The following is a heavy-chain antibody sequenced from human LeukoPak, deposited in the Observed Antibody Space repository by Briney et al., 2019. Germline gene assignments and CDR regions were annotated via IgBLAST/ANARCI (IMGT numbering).Heavy chain of an antibody. CDR2: ISYDGSNK. V-gene: IGHV3-30-3*01. CDR1: GFTFSSYA. D-gene: IGHD3-9*01. CDR3: ARDHHDTDSLPDY. J-gene: IGHJ4*02. Sequence: GGSLRLSCAASGFTFSSYAMHSVRQAPGKGLEWVAVISYDGSNKYYADSVKGRFTITRDNSKNTLYLQMNSLRAEDTAVYYCARDHHDTDSLPDYWGQGTLVTVSS.